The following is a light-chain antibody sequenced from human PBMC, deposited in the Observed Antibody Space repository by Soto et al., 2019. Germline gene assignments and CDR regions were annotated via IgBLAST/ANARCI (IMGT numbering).Light chain of an antibody. CDR1: QSVSNNY. CDR2: DAS. Sequence: EIVLTQSLGTLSLSPGERATLSCRASQSVSNNYLAWYQQKPGQAPRLLIYDASNRATGIPSRFSGSGSGTEFTLTISSLQPDDFATYYCQQYNSYSRTFGQGTNVDIK. CDR3: QQYNSYSRT. J-gene: IGKJ1*01. V-gene: IGKV3-20*01.